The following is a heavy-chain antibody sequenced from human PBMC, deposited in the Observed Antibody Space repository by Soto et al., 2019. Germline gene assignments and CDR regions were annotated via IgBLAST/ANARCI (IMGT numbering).Heavy chain of an antibody. V-gene: IGHV1-69*01. Sequence: QVQLVQSGAEVKKPGSSVKVSCKASGGTFSSYAISWVRQAPGQGLEWMGGIIPIFGTANYAQKFQGRGTITAAESTGTGYMEVSRPRSEETAVYYRARVFSMSPGSHDAFDIWGQGTMVTVSS. D-gene: IGHD3-3*02. CDR3: ARVFSMSPGSHDAFDI. CDR1: GGTFSSYA. CDR2: IIPIFGTA. J-gene: IGHJ3*02.